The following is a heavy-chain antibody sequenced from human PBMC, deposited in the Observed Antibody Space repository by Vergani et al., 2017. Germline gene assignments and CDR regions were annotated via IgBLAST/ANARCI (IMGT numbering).Heavy chain of an antibody. CDR2: IYYSGST. CDR3: ASHGNYYDSSGYYYVGWFDP. V-gene: IGHV4-31*03. CDR1: GGSISRGCYY. D-gene: IGHD3-22*01. Sequence: QVQLQESGPGLVKPSQTLSLTCTVSGGSISRGCYYWSWIRQHPGKGLEWIGYIYYSGSTYYNPSLKSRVTISVDTSKNQFSLKLSSVTAADTAVYYCASHGNYYDSSGYYYVGWFDPWGQGALVTVSS. J-gene: IGHJ5*02.